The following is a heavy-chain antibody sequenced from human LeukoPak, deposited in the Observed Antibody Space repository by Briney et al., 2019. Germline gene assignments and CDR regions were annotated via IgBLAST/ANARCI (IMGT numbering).Heavy chain of an antibody. D-gene: IGHD6-6*01. CDR3: AKGNIAARQDIMDV. Sequence: GGSLRLSCAASGLTFRLYGMSWVRQAPGKGLEWVSLISGSGGSTYYADSVKGRFTISRDNSKNTLYLQMNSLRVEDTAVYYCAKGNIAARQDIMDVWGQGTTVTVSS. CDR2: ISGSGGST. J-gene: IGHJ6*02. V-gene: IGHV3-23*01. CDR1: GLTFRLYG.